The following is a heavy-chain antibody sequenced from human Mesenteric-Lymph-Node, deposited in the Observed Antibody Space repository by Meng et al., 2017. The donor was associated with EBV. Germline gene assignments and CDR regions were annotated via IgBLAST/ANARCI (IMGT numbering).Heavy chain of an antibody. D-gene: IGHD3-10*01. Sequence: QVLLEGSGPGLVKPSETLSLTCAVYGGSFSGYYWSWIRQPPGKGLEWIGEINHSGSTNYNPSLKSRVTISVDTSKNQFSLKLSSVTAADTAVYYCARFGAILRGFDYWGQGTLVTVSS. CDR2: INHSGST. V-gene: IGHV4-34*10. J-gene: IGHJ4*02. CDR3: ARFGAILRGFDY. CDR1: GGSFSGYY.